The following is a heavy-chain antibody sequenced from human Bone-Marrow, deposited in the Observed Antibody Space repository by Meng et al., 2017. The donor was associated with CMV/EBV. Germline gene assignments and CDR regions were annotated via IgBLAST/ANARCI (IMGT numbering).Heavy chain of an antibody. V-gene: IGHV3-21*04. D-gene: IGHD3-3*01. CDR2: ISSSSSYI. Sequence: ETLSLTCAASGFTFSSYSMNWVRQAPGKGLEWVSSISSSSSYIYYADSVKGRFTISRDNSKNTLYLQMNSLRAEDTAVYYCVKGSRKIFGVVNTPASCMDVWGQGTTVTVSS. J-gene: IGHJ6*02. CDR3: VKGSRKIFGVVNTPASCMDV. CDR1: GFTFSSYS.